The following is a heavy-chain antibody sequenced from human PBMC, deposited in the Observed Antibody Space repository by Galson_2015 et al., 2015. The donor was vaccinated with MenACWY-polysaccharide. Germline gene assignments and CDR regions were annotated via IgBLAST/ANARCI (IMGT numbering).Heavy chain of an antibody. CDR3: ARGEEVVAATDDHFDY. J-gene: IGHJ4*02. D-gene: IGHD2-15*01. CDR1: GFTLSTYW. CDR2: INSDGSNT. V-gene: IGHV3-74*03. Sequence: SLRLSCAASGFTLSTYWMHWVRQGPGKGLVWVSRINSDGSNTTYADSVKGRFTTSRDNAKNTLYLQMDSLRAGDTAVYYCARGEEVVAATDDHFDYWGQGTLVTVSS.